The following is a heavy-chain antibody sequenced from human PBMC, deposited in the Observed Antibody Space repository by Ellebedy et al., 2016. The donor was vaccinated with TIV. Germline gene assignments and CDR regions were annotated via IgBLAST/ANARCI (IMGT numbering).Heavy chain of an antibody. CDR3: ARNYGSGSYYKY. Sequence: GSLRLSXTVSGGSISSYYWSWIRQPAGKGLEWIGRSGSTNYNPSLKSRLTMSVDTSKSQFSLKLSSVTAADTAVYYCARNYGSGSYYKYWGQGTLVTVSS. V-gene: IGHV4-4*07. CDR2: SGST. J-gene: IGHJ4*02. D-gene: IGHD3-10*01. CDR1: GGSISSYY.